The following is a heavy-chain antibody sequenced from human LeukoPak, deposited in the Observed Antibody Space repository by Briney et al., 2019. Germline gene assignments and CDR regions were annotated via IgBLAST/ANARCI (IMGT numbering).Heavy chain of an antibody. V-gene: IGHV3-23*01. J-gene: IGHJ4*02. Sequence: GGSLRLSCAASGFTFSNYAMSWVRQAPGKGLEWVSAISAGGGRTYYADSVKGRLTISRDKSKNTLYLQMNSLRAEDTAVYYCVKRRGSSPDYWGQGTLVTVSS. CDR1: GFTFSNYA. D-gene: IGHD6-13*01. CDR3: VKRRGSSPDY. CDR2: ISAGGGRT.